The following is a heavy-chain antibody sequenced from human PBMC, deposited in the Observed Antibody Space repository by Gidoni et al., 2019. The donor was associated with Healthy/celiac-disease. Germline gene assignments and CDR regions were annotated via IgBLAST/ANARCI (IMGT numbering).Heavy chain of an antibody. CDR2: IYYSGST. V-gene: IGHV4-59*01. J-gene: IGHJ4*02. Sequence: QVQLQESGPGLVKPSETLSLPCTVSGGSISSYYWSWIRQPPGKGLEWIGYIYYSGSTNYNPSLKSRVTISVDTSKNQFSLKLSSVTAADTAVYYCARGDYFDYWGQGTLVTVSS. CDR1: GGSISSYY. CDR3: ARGDYFDY.